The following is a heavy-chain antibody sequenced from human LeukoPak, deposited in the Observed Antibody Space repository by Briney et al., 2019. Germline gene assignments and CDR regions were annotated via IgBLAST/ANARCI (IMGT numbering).Heavy chain of an antibody. J-gene: IGHJ5*02. CDR1: GGSISSSSYY. D-gene: IGHD2-15*01. CDR3: ARRIPLNCSGGSCSFGWFDP. Sequence: PSETLSLTCTVSGGSISSSSYYWGWIRQPPGKGLEWIGSIYYSGSTYYNPSLKSRVTISVDTSKNQFSLKLSSVTAADTAVYYCARRIPLNCSGGSCSFGWFDPWGQGTLVTVSS. V-gene: IGHV4-39*01. CDR2: IYYSGST.